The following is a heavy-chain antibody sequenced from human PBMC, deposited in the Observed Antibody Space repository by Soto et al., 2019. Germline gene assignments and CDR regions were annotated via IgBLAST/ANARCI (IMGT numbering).Heavy chain of an antibody. J-gene: IGHJ3*02. Sequence: QVQLVQSGAEVKKPGSSVKVSCKASGGTFSNKAISWVRQAPGQGLEWMGQIIPIFGSTNYAQKFQDRVTISADAMELRSLRSEDTAIYYCARDRVVRGAHPDAFDIWGQGTMVTVSS. CDR1: GGTFSNKA. CDR3: ARDRVVRGAHPDAFDI. V-gene: IGHV1-69*01. CDR2: IIPIFGST. D-gene: IGHD3-10*01.